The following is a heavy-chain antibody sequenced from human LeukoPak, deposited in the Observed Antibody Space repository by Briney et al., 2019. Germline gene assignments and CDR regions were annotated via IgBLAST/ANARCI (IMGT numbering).Heavy chain of an antibody. CDR3: ARVGSLEALGYFDY. V-gene: IGHV3-53*01. CDR1: GFTFSIYA. J-gene: IGHJ4*02. D-gene: IGHD2-15*01. CDR2: IYSGGST. Sequence: PGRSLRLSCAASGFTFSIYAMHWVRQAPGKGLEWVSVIYSGGSTYYADSVKGRFTISRDNSKNTLYLQMNSLRAEDTAVYYCARVGSLEALGYFDYWGQGTLVTVSS.